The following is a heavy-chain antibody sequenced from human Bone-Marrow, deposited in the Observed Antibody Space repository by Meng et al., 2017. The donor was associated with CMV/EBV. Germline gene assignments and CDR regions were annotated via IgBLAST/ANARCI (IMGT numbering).Heavy chain of an antibody. V-gene: IGHV3-20*04. CDR2: INWNGGST. CDR3: ARVAAAGRLLSLHFDY. J-gene: IGHJ4*02. D-gene: IGHD6-13*01. Sequence: GESLKISCAASGFTFDDYGMSWVRQAPGKGLEWVSGINWNGGSTGYADSVKGRFTISRDNSKNTLYLQMNSLRAEDTAVYYCARVAAAGRLLSLHFDYWGQGTLVTVSS. CDR1: GFTFDDYG.